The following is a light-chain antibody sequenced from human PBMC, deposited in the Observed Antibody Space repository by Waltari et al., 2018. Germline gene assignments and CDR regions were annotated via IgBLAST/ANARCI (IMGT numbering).Light chain of an antibody. Sequence: QSALTQPPSASGSPGQSVTISCTGTSSDVGGYNYVSWYQQHPGKPPKVMIYEVSKRPSGFPDRFSGSKSGNTASLTVSGLQAEDEADYYCCSYAGNSVVFGGGTKLTVL. J-gene: IGLJ2*01. CDR1: SSDVGGYNY. CDR3: CSYAGNSVV. CDR2: EVS. V-gene: IGLV2-8*01.